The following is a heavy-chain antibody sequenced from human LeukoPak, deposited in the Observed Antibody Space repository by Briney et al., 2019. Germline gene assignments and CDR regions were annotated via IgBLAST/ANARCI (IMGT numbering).Heavy chain of an antibody. CDR2: ISSSGSTI. CDR3: ARANIVPNRIFDY. J-gene: IGHJ4*02. D-gene: IGHD1-14*01. Sequence: GGSLRLSCAASGFTFSDYYMSWIRQAPGKGLGWVSYISSSGSTIYYADSVKGRFTISRDNAKNSLYLQMNSLRAEDTAVYYCARANIVPNRIFDYWGQGTLVTVSS. CDR1: GFTFSDYY. V-gene: IGHV3-11*04.